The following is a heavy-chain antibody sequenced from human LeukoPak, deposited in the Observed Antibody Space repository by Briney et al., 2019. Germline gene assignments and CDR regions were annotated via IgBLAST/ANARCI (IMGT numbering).Heavy chain of an antibody. J-gene: IGHJ6*03. CDR1: GFTFSSYE. CDR2: ISSSGSTI. D-gene: IGHD5-18*01. Sequence: EAGGSLRLSCAASGFTFSSYEMNWVRQAPGKGLEWVSYISSSGSTIYYADSVKGRFTISRDNAKNSLYLQMNSLRAEDTAVYYCARIGYSYGPLGYYYYMDVWGKGTTVTISS. CDR3: ARIGYSYGPLGYYYYMDV. V-gene: IGHV3-48*03.